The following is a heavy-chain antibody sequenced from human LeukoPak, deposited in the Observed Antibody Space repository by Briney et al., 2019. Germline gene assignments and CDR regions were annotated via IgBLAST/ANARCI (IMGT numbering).Heavy chain of an antibody. V-gene: IGHV3-33*01. D-gene: IGHD3-22*01. CDR1: GFTFSSYG. CDR3: ARDSSGYGSYYYYYYMDV. J-gene: IGHJ6*03. CDR2: IWYDGSNK. Sequence: AGRSLRLSCAASGFTFSSYGMHWVRQAPGKGLEWVAVIWYDGSNKHYADSVKGRFTISRDNSKNTLYLQMNSLRAEDTAVYYCARDSSGYGSYYYYYYMDVWGKGTTVTVSS.